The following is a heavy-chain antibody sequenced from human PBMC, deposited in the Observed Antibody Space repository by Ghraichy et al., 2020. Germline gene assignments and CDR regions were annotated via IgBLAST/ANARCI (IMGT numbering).Heavy chain of an antibody. CDR3: ARGALPGYYDS. V-gene: IGHV1-18*01. CDR2: ISGYNGNT. D-gene: IGHD3-9*01. CDR1: GYTFTSYG. Sequence: ASVKVSCKTFGYTFTSYGISWVRQAPGQGLEWIGMISGYNGNTNYVQKFQGRVTMTTDTSTSTAYMELRSLISDDTAEYYCARGALPGYYDSWGQGTLVTVSS. J-gene: IGHJ4*02.